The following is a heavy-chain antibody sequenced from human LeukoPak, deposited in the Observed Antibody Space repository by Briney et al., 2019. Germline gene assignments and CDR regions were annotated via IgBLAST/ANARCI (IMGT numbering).Heavy chain of an antibody. CDR1: GYTFTSYD. D-gene: IGHD3-22*01. Sequence: ASVKVSCKASGYTFTSYDINWVRQATGQGLEWMGWMNPNSGNTGYARKFQGRVTMTRNTSISTAYMELSSLRSEDTAVYYCARGDYDSQTGNYWGQGTLVTVSS. CDR2: MNPNSGNT. J-gene: IGHJ4*02. CDR3: ARGDYDSQTGNY. V-gene: IGHV1-8*01.